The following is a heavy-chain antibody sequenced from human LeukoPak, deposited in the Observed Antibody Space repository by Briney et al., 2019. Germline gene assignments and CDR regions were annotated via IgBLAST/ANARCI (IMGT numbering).Heavy chain of an antibody. D-gene: IGHD1-26*01. CDR3: AKDRSYSGSYSPVDY. CDR2: ISGSGGST. J-gene: IGHJ4*02. V-gene: IGHV3-23*01. Sequence: QAGGSLRLSCAASGFTFSSYAMSWVRQAPGKGLEWVSAISGSGGSTYYADSVKGRFTISRDNSKNTLYLQMNSLRAEDTAVYYCAKDRSYSGSYSPVDYWGQGTLVTVSS. CDR1: GFTFSSYA.